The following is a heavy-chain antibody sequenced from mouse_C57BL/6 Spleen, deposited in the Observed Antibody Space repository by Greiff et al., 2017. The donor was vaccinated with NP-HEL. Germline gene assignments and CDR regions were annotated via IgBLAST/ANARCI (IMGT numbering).Heavy chain of an antibody. CDR2: IDPSDSET. J-gene: IGHJ1*03. CDR3: AKGEGYVDV. V-gene: IGHV1-52*01. CDR1: GYTFTSYW. Sequence: QVQLQQSGAELVRPGSSVKLSCKASGYTFTSYWMHWVKQRPIQGLEWIGNIDPSDSETHYNQKFKDKATLTVDKSSSTAYMQLSSLTSEDSAVYYCAKGEGYVDVWGTGTTVTVSS.